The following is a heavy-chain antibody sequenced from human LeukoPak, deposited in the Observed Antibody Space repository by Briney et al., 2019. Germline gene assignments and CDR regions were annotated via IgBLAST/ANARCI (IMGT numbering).Heavy chain of an antibody. CDR2: IYTSGST. V-gene: IGHV4-4*07. Sequence: SETLSLTCTVSGGSISSYYWSWIRQPAGKGLEWIGRIYTSGSTNYNPSLKSRVTMSVDTSKNQFSLKLSSVTAADTVVYYCARERGTRGYSYGFFDYWGQGTLVTVSS. CDR1: GGSISSYY. J-gene: IGHJ4*02. CDR3: ARERGTRGYSYGFFDY. D-gene: IGHD5-18*01.